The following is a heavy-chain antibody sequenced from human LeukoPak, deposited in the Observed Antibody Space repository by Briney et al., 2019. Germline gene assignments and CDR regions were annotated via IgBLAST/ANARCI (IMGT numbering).Heavy chain of an antibody. CDR1: GFTFSSYA. CDR2: ISGSGGST. D-gene: IGHD1-1*01. CDR3: AKVRTPRSSRSYFDY. V-gene: IGHV3-23*01. J-gene: IGHJ4*02. Sequence: PGGSLRLSCAASGFTFSSYAMSWVRQAPGKGLEWVSAISGSGGSTYYADSVKGRFTISRDNSKNTLYLQMNSLRAEDTAVYYCAKVRTPRSSRSYFDYWGQGTLVTVSS.